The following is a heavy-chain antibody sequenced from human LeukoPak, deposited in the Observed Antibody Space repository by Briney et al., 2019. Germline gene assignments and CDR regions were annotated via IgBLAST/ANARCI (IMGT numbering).Heavy chain of an antibody. CDR2: ISAYNGNT. V-gene: IGHV1-18*01. J-gene: IGHJ4*02. CDR3: AALAGVQGLAYDPRDYFDS. D-gene: IGHD7-27*01. Sequence: ASVKVSCKASGYTFTSYGISWVRQAPGQGLEWMGWISAYNGNTNYAQKLQGRVTMTTDTSTSTAYMELRSLRSADTAVYYCAALAGVQGLAYDPRDYFDSWGQGTLVTVSS. CDR1: GYTFTSYG.